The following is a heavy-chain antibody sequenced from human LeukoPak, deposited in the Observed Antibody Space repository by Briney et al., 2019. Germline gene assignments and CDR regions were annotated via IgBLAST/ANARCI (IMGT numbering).Heavy chain of an antibody. J-gene: IGHJ5*02. Sequence: PGGSLRLSCTASGFTFGDYAMSWFSQAPGKGLEWVGFIRSKAYGGTTEYAASVKGRFTISRDDSKSIAYLQMNSLKTEDTAVYYCTRDIGYCSSTSCYGRWFDPWGQGTLVTVSS. V-gene: IGHV3-49*03. CDR1: GFTFGDYA. D-gene: IGHD2-2*01. CDR2: IRSKAYGGTT. CDR3: TRDIGYCSSTSCYGRWFDP.